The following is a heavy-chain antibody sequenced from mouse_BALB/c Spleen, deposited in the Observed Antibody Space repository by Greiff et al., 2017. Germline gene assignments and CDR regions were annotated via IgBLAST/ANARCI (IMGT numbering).Heavy chain of an antibody. D-gene: IGHD2-1*01. CDR3: ARVGGNYGAY. V-gene: IGHV2-9*02. CDR1: GFSLTSYG. Sequence: VKLMESGPGLVAPSQSLSITCTVSGFSLTSYGVHWVRQPPGKGLEWLGVIWAGGSTNYNSALMSRLSISKDNSKSQVFLKMNSLQTDDTAMYYCARVGGNYGAYWGQGTLVTVSA. J-gene: IGHJ3*01. CDR2: IWAGGST.